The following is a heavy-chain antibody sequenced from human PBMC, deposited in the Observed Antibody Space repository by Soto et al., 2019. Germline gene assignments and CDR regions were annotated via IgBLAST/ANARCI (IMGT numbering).Heavy chain of an antibody. J-gene: IGHJ5*02. CDR1: GGSISSYY. CDR2: IYYSGST. D-gene: IGHD6-19*01. CDR3: ARDFVAGTGNWFDP. V-gene: IGHV4-59*01. Sequence: SETLSLTCTVSGGSISSYYWSWIRQPPGKGLEWIGYIYYSGSTNYNPSLKSRVTISVDTSKNQFSLKLSSVTAADTAVYYCARDFVAGTGNWFDPWGQGTLVTVSS.